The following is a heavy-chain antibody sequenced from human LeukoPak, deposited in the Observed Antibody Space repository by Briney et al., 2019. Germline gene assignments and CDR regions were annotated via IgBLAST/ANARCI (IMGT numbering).Heavy chain of an antibody. D-gene: IGHD6-13*01. J-gene: IGHJ4*02. CDR3: ASTYSSSWDFDY. V-gene: IGHV1-18*01. Sequence: ASVKVSCKASGYTFTSYGISWVRQAPGQGLEWMGWISAYNGNTNYAQKLQGRVTMTRDTSTSTVYMELSSLRSEDTAVYYCASTYSSSWDFDYWGQGTLVTVSS. CDR1: GYTFTSYG. CDR2: ISAYNGNT.